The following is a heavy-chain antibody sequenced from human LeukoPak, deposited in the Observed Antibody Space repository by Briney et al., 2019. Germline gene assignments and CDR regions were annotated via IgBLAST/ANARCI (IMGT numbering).Heavy chain of an antibody. Sequence: GSLRLSCVASGITFNEYTLNWVRQAPGKGLEWVSYIRSSGSILNYADSVKGRFTISRDNARNSLYLHMNSLRAEDSAVYYCARERQLILGGKFFNYMDVWGKGTAVFVSS. V-gene: IGHV3-48*01. CDR3: ARERQLILGGKFFNYMDV. CDR1: GITFNEYT. J-gene: IGHJ6*03. CDR2: IRSSGSIL. D-gene: IGHD2-2*01.